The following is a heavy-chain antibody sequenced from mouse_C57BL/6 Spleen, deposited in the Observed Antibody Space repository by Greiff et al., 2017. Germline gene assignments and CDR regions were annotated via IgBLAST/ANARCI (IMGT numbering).Heavy chain of an antibody. D-gene: IGHD1-1*01. CDR1: GYTFTSYW. CDR2: IHPSDSDT. Sequence: VQLQQPGAELVKPGASVKVSCKASGYTFTSYWMHWVKQRPGQGLEWIGRIHPSDSDTNYNQKFKGKATLAVDKSSSTAYMQLSSLTSEDAAVYYCAIPHYYYGSSQCYLGGWGQGATLTVSA. CDR3: AIPHYYYGSSQCYLGG. V-gene: IGHV1-74*01. J-gene: IGHJ2*01.